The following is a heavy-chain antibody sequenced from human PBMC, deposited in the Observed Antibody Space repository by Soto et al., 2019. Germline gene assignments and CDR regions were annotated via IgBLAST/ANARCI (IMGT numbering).Heavy chain of an antibody. CDR1: AYSFTSYG. CDR2: ISADNGNT. D-gene: IGHD3-22*01. J-gene: IGHJ4*02. Sequence: ASVKVSCKTSAYSFTSYGFTWVRQAPGEGLEWMGWISADNGNTKYAQKFQERVTITRDTSTSTAYMELSSLRSEDTAMYYCAAAGVLDSSGYSLDYWGQGTLVTVSS. CDR3: AAAGVLDSSGYSLDY. V-gene: IGHV1-18*01.